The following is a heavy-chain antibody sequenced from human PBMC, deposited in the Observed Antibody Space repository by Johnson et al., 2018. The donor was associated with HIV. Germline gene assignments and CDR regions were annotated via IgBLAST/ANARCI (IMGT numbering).Heavy chain of an antibody. Sequence: VQLVESGGGLVQPGGSLRLSCAASGFTVSSNYMSWVRQAPGKGLEWVPVIYSGGSTYYADSVKGRFTISRDNSKNTLYLQMNSLRAEDTAVYYCARDHRAYCGGDCYSDAFDIWGQGTMVTVSS. CDR1: GFTVSSNY. V-gene: IGHV3-66*01. CDR3: ARDHRAYCGGDCYSDAFDI. D-gene: IGHD2-21*02. CDR2: IYSGGST. J-gene: IGHJ3*02.